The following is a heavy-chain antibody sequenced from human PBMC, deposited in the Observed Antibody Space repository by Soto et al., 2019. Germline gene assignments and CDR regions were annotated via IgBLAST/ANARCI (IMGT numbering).Heavy chain of an antibody. CDR1: GYTFTSYG. Sequence: ASVKVSCKASGYTFTSYGISWVRQAPGQGLEWMGWISAYNGNTNYAQKLQGRVTMTTDTSTSTAYMELRSLRSDDTAVYYCARGYSSTSFYYYYMDIWGKGTTVTVSS. D-gene: IGHD6-13*01. J-gene: IGHJ6*03. CDR3: ARGYSSTSFYYYYMDI. V-gene: IGHV1-18*01. CDR2: ISAYNGNT.